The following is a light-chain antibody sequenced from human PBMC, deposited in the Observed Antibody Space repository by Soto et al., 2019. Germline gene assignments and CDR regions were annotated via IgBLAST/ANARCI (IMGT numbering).Light chain of an antibody. Sequence: SCSGSSSDIGNNYVSWYQQLPGTAPKPLTFDNNKRPSGIPDRFSGSKSGTSATLGITGLQTGDEADYYCGTWDSSLRIYVFGTGTKVTVL. CDR1: SSDIGNNY. CDR2: DNN. J-gene: IGLJ1*01. CDR3: GTWDSSLRIYV. V-gene: IGLV1-51*01.